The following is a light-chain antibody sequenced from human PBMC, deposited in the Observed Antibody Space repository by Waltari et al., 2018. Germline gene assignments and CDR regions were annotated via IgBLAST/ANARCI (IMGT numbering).Light chain of an antibody. CDR1: QSFSGGY. CDR3: QQYGSSPLT. J-gene: IGKJ4*01. CDR2: DAS. Sequence: CRPSQSFSGGYLAWYQQRPGQAPRLLIYDASSRATGISDRFSGSGSGTDFTLTISRLEPEDFAVYNCQQYGSSPLTFGGGTKVEIK. V-gene: IGKV3-20*01.